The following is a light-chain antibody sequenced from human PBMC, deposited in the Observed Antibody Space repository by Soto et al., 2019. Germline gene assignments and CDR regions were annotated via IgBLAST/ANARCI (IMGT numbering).Light chain of an antibody. CDR3: SSYTSRVV. J-gene: IGLJ2*01. CDR2: EVS. Sequence: QSVLTQPASVSGSPGQSITISCTGTSSDVGGYNYVSWYQQHPGKAPKLMIYEVSNRPSGVSNRFSGSKSGNTASLTISGLQAEDEADYYCSSYTSRVVFGGGPKLTVL. V-gene: IGLV2-14*01. CDR1: SSDVGGYNY.